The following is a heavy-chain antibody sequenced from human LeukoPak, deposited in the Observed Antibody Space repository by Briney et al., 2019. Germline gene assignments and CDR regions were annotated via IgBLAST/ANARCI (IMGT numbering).Heavy chain of an antibody. J-gene: IGHJ5*02. CDR1: GYSFTKSW. CDR3: ARLGSRHGYNWGDL. V-gene: IGHV5-51*01. D-gene: IGHD5-24*01. Sequence: GESLKISCKGSGYSFTKSWIGWVRQMPGKGLEWMGIIYPGDSDTRYSPSFQGQVTISADKSISTAYLQWSSLKASDTAMYCARLGSRHGYNWGDLWGQGTLVSVSS. CDR2: IYPGDSDT.